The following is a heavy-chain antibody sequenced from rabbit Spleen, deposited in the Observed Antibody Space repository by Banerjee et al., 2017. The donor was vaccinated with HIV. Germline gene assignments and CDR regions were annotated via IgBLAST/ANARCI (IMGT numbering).Heavy chain of an antibody. CDR3: ARVDAGDAGYGYATAFNL. J-gene: IGHJ4*01. CDR1: GFDFSTYY. V-gene: IGHV1S7*01. Sequence: QLKESGGGLVQPGGSLKLSCKASGFDFSTYYMSWVRQAPGKGLEWIGYIDPIFGSTYYASWVNGRFTISSHNAQNTLYLQLNSLTAADTATYFCARVDAGDAGYGYATAFNLWGQGTLVTVS. CDR2: IDPIFGST. D-gene: IGHD6-1*01.